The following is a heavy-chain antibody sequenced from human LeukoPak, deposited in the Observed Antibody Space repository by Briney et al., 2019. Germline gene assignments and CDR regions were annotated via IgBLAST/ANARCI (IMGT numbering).Heavy chain of an antibody. CDR3: AKESALVVPAASLSGVFDP. V-gene: IGHV3-23*01. J-gene: IGHJ5*02. CDR1: GFTFSSYA. CDR2: ISGSGGST. D-gene: IGHD2-2*01. Sequence: PGGSLRLSCAASGFTFSSYAMSWVRQAPGKGLEWVSAISGSGGSTYYADSVKGRFTISRDNSKNTLYLQMNSLRAEDTAVYYCAKESALVVPAASLSGVFDPWGQGTLVTVSS.